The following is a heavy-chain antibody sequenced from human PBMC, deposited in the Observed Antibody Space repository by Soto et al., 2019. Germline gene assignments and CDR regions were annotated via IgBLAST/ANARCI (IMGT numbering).Heavy chain of an antibody. D-gene: IGHD1-7*01. CDR1: GFAFSSYG. CDR3: ARVSITGTTEADY. V-gene: IGHV3-33*01. Sequence: GGSLRLSCAASGFAFSSYGMHWVRQAPGKGLEWVAVIWYDGSNKYYADSVKGRFTISRDNSKNTLYLQMNSLRAEDTAVYYCARVSITGTTEADYWGQGTLVTVSS. CDR2: IWYDGSNK. J-gene: IGHJ4*02.